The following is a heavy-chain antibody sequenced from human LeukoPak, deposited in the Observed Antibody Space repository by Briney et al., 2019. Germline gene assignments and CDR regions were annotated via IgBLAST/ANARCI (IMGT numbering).Heavy chain of an antibody. D-gene: IGHD2-2*03. CDR3: ARDMDKLRDYYGMDV. J-gene: IGHJ6*02. V-gene: IGHV3-11*01. Sequence: PGGSLSLSCAVSGFTFSAYWMSWVRQAPGKGLEWLSIVSSGGDITTYADSVKGRFTISRDNTRNLLFLQMNSLRAEDTAVYYCARDMDKLRDYYGMDVWGQGTTVVVSS. CDR1: GFTFSAYW. CDR2: VSSGGDIT.